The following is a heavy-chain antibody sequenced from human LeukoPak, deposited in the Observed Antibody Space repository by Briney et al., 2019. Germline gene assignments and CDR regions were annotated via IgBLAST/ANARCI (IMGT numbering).Heavy chain of an antibody. J-gene: IGHJ4*02. V-gene: IGHV3-48*01. D-gene: IGHD3-10*01. CDR2: ISSSTSTI. Sequence: GGSLRLPCAASGFTFSSYSMNWVRQAPGKGLEWVSYISSSTSTIYYADSVKGRFTISRDNSKNTLYLQMNSLRAEDTAVYYCAKRGPGSPQSGKYYFDYWGQGTLVTVSS. CDR1: GFTFSSYS. CDR3: AKRGPGSPQSGKYYFDY.